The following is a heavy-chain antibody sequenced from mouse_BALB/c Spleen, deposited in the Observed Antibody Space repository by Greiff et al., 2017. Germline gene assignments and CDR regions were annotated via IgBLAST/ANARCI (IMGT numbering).Heavy chain of an antibody. V-gene: IGHV5-6*02. J-gene: IGHJ2*01. D-gene: IGHD1-1*01. Sequence: DVMLVESGGDLVKPGGSLKLSCAASGFTFSSYGMSWVRQTPDKRLEWVATISSGGSYTYYPDSVKGRFTISRDNAKNTLYLQMSSLKSEDTAMYYCARQSCGSSSYYFDYWGQGTTLTVSS. CDR1: GFTFSSYG. CDR2: ISSGGSYT. CDR3: ARQSCGSSSYYFDY.